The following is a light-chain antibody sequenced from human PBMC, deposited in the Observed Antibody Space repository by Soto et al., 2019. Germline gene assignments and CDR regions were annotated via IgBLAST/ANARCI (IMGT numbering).Light chain of an antibody. CDR2: GAS. J-gene: IGKJ4*01. CDR3: QQDYNLPT. CDR1: QSVSSRY. V-gene: IGKV3D-7*01. Sequence: EIVMTQSPGTLSLSPGERATLSCRASQSVSSRYLSWYQQKPGQAPRLLIYGASTRATGIPARFSGSGSRTDFTLTISSLQPEDCAVYYCQQDYNLPTFGGGTKVEIK.